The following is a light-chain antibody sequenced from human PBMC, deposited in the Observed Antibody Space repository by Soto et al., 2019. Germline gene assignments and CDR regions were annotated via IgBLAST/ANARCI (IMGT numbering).Light chain of an antibody. CDR3: SAYAGSNNVV. CDR2: EVS. Sequence: QSALTQHPSASCSPGQSVTISCTGTSSDVGDNYVSCYQQHLGKAPKLIIYEVSQRPSGVPDRFSGSKSGNTASLTVSGLQTEDEADYYCSAYAGSNNVVFGSGTKVTAL. V-gene: IGLV2-8*01. CDR1: SSDVGDNY. J-gene: IGLJ1*01.